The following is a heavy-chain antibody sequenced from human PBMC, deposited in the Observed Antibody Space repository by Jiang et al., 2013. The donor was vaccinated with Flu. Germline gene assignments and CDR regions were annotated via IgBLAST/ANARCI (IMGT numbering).Heavy chain of an antibody. J-gene: IGHJ4*02. CDR3: ARDRDQPDSGYDY. V-gene: IGHV3-30*09. D-gene: IGHD1-14*01. CDR2: ISYDGSNK. Sequence: VVSGFTFSSYAMHWVRQAPGRGLEWVAVISYDGSNKYYADSVKGRFAISRDNSKNTLYMEMDFLRAEDAAVYYCARDRDQPDSGYDYWGQGTLVTVSS. CDR1: GFTFSSYA.